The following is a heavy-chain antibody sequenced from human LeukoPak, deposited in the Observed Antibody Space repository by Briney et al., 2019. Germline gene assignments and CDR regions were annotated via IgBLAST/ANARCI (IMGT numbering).Heavy chain of an antibody. V-gene: IGHV3-23*01. CDR1: GFTFSSSW. CDR3: AKSGRGDYDDYYFHMDV. J-gene: IGHJ6*03. Sequence: SGGSLRLSCAASGFTFSSSWMNWVRQAPGKGLEWVSAISSSGEKIYYADSVKGRFTLSRDNPKITLYLQMNSLRAEDTAVYYCAKSGRGDYDDYYFHMDVWGKGTTVTVSS. CDR2: ISSSGEKI. D-gene: IGHD4-17*01.